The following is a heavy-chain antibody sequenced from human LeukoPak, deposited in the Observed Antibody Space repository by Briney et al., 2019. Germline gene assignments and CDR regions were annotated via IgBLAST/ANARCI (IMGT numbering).Heavy chain of an antibody. V-gene: IGHV4-59*08. CDR1: GHSISAHY. CDR3: QRHRYGLGMAS. Sequence: PSDTLSLTCGVSGHSISAHYWRCIRHPPGKALECSGYIYYTGSTAHNPSLKSRVTISLDKSQNHFFLDLTSVTDADTDVYSCQRHRYGLGMASCGQGNLVTVSS. CDR2: IYYTGST. J-gene: IGHJ5*02. D-gene: IGHD3-10*01.